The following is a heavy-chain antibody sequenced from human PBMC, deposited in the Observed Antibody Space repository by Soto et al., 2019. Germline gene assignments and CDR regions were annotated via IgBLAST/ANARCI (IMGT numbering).Heavy chain of an antibody. CDR3: AKGGWLDD. V-gene: IGHV3-23*01. Sequence: EVHLLESGGDLVQPGGSLRLSCAASGFSFTAYIMSWFRQAPGQGLEWVSAISVSGDKTYYADSVKGRFTISRDDAKNPLYPQLNSLRVDDTAIYYCAKGGWLDDCGQGTLVTVSS. CDR2: ISVSGDKT. CDR1: GFSFTAYI. D-gene: IGHD5-12*01. J-gene: IGHJ4*02.